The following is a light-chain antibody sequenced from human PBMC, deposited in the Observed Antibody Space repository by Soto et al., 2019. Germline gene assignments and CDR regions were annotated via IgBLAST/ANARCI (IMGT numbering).Light chain of an antibody. V-gene: IGKV3-15*01. CDR2: GAS. CDR1: QSVDIS. J-gene: IGKJ1*01. Sequence: PGERVILSCRASQSVDISLAWYQQKPGQAPRLLIYGASTRATDMPGTFSGRGSGTEFTLTITSLRPEDFAVCYCQQRSNWPRTFGQGTKVDIK. CDR3: QQRSNWPRT.